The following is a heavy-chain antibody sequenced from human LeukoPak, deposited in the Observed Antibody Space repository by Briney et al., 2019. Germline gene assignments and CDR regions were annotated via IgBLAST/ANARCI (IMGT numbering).Heavy chain of an antibody. CDR1: GGSFSGYY. CDR3: AVNVWWSYRKAPGY. J-gene: IGHJ4*02. D-gene: IGHD3-16*02. CDR2: INHSGST. Sequence: SETLSLTCAVYGGSFSGYYWSWIRQPPGKGLEWIGEINHSGSTNYNPSLKSRVTISVDTSKNQFSLKLSSVTAADTAVYYCAVNVWWSYRKAPGYWGQGTLVTVSS. V-gene: IGHV4-34*01.